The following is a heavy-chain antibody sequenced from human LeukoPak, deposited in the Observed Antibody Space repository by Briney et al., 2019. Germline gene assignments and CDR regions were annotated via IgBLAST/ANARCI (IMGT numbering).Heavy chain of an antibody. CDR3: ARALRGIAAAAYYFDY. J-gene: IGHJ4*02. D-gene: IGHD6-13*01. CDR1: GFTFSSYS. V-gene: IGHV4-34*01. Sequence: GSLRLSCAASGFTFSSYSMNWVRQAPGKGLEWIGEINHSGSTNYNPSLKSRVTISVDTSKNQFSLKLSSVTAADTAVYYCARALRGIAAAAYYFDYWGQGTLVTVSS. CDR2: INHSGST.